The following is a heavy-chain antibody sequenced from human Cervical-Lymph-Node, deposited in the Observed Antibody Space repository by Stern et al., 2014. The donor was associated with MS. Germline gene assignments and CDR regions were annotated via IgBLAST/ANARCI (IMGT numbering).Heavy chain of an antibody. D-gene: IGHD4-23*01. CDR1: GFTFSSSD. J-gene: IGHJ1*01. CDR2: IWYDGSKR. Sequence: EQLVESGGGVVQPGRSLRLSCAASGFTFSSSDMHWVRQAPGKGLEWLAIIWYDGSKRYYADSVKGRFTISRDNSKNTLYLQMNSLRAEDTAVYYCAREGGNTAEYFQHWGQGTLVTVSS. V-gene: IGHV3-33*01. CDR3: AREGGNTAEYFQH.